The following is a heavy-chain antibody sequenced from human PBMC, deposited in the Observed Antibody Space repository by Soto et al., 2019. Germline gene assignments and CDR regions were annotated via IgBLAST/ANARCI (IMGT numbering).Heavy chain of an antibody. D-gene: IGHD5-12*01. CDR2: IKPDESEK. V-gene: IGHV3-7*01. Sequence: QRLSCTASGFTFSDSWMTWVRQAPGKGLEWVARIKPDESEKKYADSVKGRFSISRDNAKNSMYLQMDSLRGEDTAVYYCVRGGSNYDSWGQGTMVTVSS. J-gene: IGHJ5*02. CDR3: VRGGSNYDS. CDR1: GFTFSDSW.